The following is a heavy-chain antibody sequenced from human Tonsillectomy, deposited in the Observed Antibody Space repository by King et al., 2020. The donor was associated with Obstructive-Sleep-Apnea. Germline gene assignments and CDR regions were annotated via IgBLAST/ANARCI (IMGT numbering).Heavy chain of an antibody. V-gene: IGHV3-7*01. D-gene: IGHD1-1*01. Sequence: VQLVESGGGLVQPGGSLRLSCAASGFTFRSYWMGWVRQAPGKGLEWVANIKLDGSEKFKVDSVKGRFTIARDNAKNSLYLQMNSLRAEDTALYYCAREGNGGNWNAFDIWGQGTMVTVSS. CDR2: IKLDGSEK. J-gene: IGHJ3*02. CDR3: AREGNGGNWNAFDI. CDR1: GFTFRSYW.